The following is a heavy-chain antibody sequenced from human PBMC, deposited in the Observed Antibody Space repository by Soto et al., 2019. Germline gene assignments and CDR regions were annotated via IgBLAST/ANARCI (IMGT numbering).Heavy chain of an antibody. Sequence: DVQLLESGGHLVQPGGSLRLSCAASGFTFSSYAMSWVRQAQGKGLEWVSSVSAGGDMTYYSDSVKGRFTISRDNSNNALFLQMNCLRIEDTALYYCARGDRGGSGSPASYYYSGLDVWGQGTTVTVS. V-gene: IGHV3-23*01. CDR1: GFTFSSYA. J-gene: IGHJ6*02. D-gene: IGHD3-10*01. CDR3: ARGDRGGSGSPASYYYSGLDV. CDR2: VSAGGDMT.